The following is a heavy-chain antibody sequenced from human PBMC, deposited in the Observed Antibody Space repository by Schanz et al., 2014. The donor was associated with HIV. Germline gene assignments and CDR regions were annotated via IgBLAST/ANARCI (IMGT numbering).Heavy chain of an antibody. J-gene: IGHJ6*02. CDR1: GFTFSSDW. CDR3: AKDRNQYDSRYIGKGNYYYYYGMDV. CDR2: IKQDGREK. Sequence: EVQLVESGGGLVQPGGSLRLSCAASGFTFSSDWMSWVRQAPGTGLEWVGEIKQDGREKYIVDSVKGRFTISRDNAQNSVYLQMNSLRAEDTAVYYCAKDRNQYDSRYIGKGNYYYYYGMDVWGQGTAVTVSS. V-gene: IGHV3-7*01. D-gene: IGHD3-22*01.